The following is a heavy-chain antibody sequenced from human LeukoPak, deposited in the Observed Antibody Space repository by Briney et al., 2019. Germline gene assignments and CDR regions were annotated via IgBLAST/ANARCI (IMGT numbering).Heavy chain of an antibody. CDR3: ATNYCSGGSCYSEGAFDI. V-gene: IGHV4-39*01. CDR2: IYYSGST. CDR1: GGSISSSSYY. J-gene: IGHJ3*02. D-gene: IGHD2-15*01. Sequence: SETLSLTCTVSGGSISSSSYYWGWIRQPPGKGLEWIGSIYYSGSTYYNPSLKSRATISVDTSKNQFSLKLSSVTAADTAVYYCATNYCSGGSCYSEGAFDIWGQGTMVTVSS.